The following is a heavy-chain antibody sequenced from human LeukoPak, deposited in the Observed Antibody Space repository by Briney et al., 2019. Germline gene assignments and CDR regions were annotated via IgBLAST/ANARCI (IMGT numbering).Heavy chain of an antibody. D-gene: IGHD2-15*01. J-gene: IGHJ5*02. CDR1: GYTFTSYG. CDR2: ISAYNGNT. CDR3: ARGTIVVVVAGPFDP. Sequence: GASVKVSCKXSGYTFTSYGISWVRQAPGQGLEWMGWISAYNGNTNYAQKLQGRVTMTTDTSTSTAYMELRSLRSDDTAVYYCARGTIVVVVAGPFDPWGQGTLVTVSS. V-gene: IGHV1-18*01.